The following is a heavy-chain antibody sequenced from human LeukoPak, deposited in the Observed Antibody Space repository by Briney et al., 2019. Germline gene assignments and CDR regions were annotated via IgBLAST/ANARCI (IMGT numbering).Heavy chain of an antibody. CDR2: IYYTGST. CDR1: SGSISSSTYY. D-gene: IGHD2-15*01. J-gene: IGHJ6*03. Sequence: SETLSLTCTVSSGSISSSTYYWGWIRQPPGKGLEWIGTIYYTGSTYYNPPLKSRVTISVDTSKNQFSLKLSSVTAADTAVYYCARSVEGYCSGTSCYYYYYYMDVWGKGTTVTVS. V-gene: IGHV4-39*01. CDR3: ARSVEGYCSGTSCYYYYYYMDV.